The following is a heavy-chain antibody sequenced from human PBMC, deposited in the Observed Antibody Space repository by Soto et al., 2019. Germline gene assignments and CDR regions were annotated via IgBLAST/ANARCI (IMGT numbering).Heavy chain of an antibody. V-gene: IGHV4-31*03. J-gene: IGHJ6*02. CDR2: IYYSGTT. D-gene: IGHD2-21*01. CDR1: GGSISSGGYY. CDR3: AASCVACGGFNYYGMDV. Sequence: SGTLSLTCTVSGGSISSGGYYWYWIRQHPGKGLEWIGYIYYSGTTYYKPSLKSRVTISVDTSKNQFSMKLSSVTAANTAVYYCAASCVACGGFNYYGMDVWGQGTTVS.